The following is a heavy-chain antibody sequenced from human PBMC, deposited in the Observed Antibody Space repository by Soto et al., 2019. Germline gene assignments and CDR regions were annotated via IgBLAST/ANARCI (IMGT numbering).Heavy chain of an antibody. D-gene: IGHD6-19*01. J-gene: IGHJ4*02. CDR3: ARCHIAVAGPGYYFDD. CDR1: GGTFSSYA. CDR2: IIPIFGTA. V-gene: IGHV1-69*13. Sequence: GASVKVSCKASGGTFSSYAISWVRQAPGQGLEWMGGIIPIFGTANYAQKFQGRVTITADESTSTAYMELSSLRPEDTAVYYCARCHIAVAGPGYYFDDWGQGTLVTVSS.